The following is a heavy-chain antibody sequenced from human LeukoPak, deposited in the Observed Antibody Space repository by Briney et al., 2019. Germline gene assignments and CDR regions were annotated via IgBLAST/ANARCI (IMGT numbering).Heavy chain of an antibody. J-gene: IGHJ4*02. CDR3: ARTTDLEMATIFDY. CDR1: GFTFDNYG. D-gene: IGHD5-24*01. Sequence: GGSLRLSCAASGFTFDNYGMSWVRQAPGKGLEWVCGINWNGGSTGYADSVKGRFTISRDNAKSSLYLQMNSLRAEDTALYYCARTTDLEMATIFDYWGQGTLVTVSS. V-gene: IGHV3-20*04. CDR2: INWNGGST.